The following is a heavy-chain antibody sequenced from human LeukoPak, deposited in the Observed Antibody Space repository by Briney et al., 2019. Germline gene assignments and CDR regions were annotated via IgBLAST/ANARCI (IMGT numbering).Heavy chain of an antibody. CDR2: ISSSTSYI. J-gene: IGHJ3*01. D-gene: IGHD3-22*01. CDR3: ATETYYYGSSGYSPLRSHDAFDL. CDR1: GITLSNYG. Sequence: GGSLRLSCAVSGITLSNYGMSRVRQAPGKGLEWVSSISSSTSYIYYADSVKGRFTISRDNAKNSLYLQMNSLRAEDTSVYYCATETYYYGSSGYSPLRSHDAFDLWGQGTMVTVSS. V-gene: IGHV3-21*01.